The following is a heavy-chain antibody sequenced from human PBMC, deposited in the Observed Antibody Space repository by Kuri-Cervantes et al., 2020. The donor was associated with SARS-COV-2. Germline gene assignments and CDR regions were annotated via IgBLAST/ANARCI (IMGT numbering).Heavy chain of an antibody. CDR3: YCAPKEGFDS. D-gene: IGHD2-21*01. Sequence: ASVKVSCKAPETTLPNYDINWVRQATGQGLEWMGMVKTSSGNTLYAQFFQGRVTMTRDTSTSTVYMELSSLTSEDTAIYYCYCAPKEGFDSWGQGTLVTFSS. CDR1: ETTLPNYD. V-gene: IGHV1-8*01. J-gene: IGHJ4*02. CDR2: VKTSSGNT.